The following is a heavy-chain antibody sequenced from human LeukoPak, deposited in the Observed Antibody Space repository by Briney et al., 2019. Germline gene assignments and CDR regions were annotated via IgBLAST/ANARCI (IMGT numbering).Heavy chain of an antibody. CDR1: GFTFSSYG. CDR3: SKLKATRTDPFDY. CDR2: IRYDGSIK. V-gene: IGHV3-30*02. J-gene: IGHJ4*02. Sequence: GGSLRLSCAASGFTFSSYGMHWVRQAPGKGLEWVAFIRYDGSIKYYADSVKGRFTISRDNSKNTLYLEMNSLRTEDTAVYYCSKLKATRTDPFDYWDQGTLVTVSS. D-gene: IGHD1-1*01.